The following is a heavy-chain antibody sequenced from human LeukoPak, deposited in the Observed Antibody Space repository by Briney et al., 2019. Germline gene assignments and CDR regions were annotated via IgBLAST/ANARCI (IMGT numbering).Heavy chain of an antibody. J-gene: IGHJ4*02. D-gene: IGHD6-19*01. CDR1: GFTFSSYA. CDR3: ARDGESGQWLYYFDY. Sequence: GGSLRLSCAASGFTFSSYAMPWVRQAPGKGLEWVAVTSYDGSNKYYADSVKGRFTISRDNSKNTLYLQMNSLRAEDTAVYYCARDGESGQWLYYFDYWGQGTLVTVSS. V-gene: IGHV3-30*04. CDR2: TSYDGSNK.